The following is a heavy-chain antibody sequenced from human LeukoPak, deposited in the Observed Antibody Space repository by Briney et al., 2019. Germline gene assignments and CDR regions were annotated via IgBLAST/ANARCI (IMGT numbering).Heavy chain of an antibody. Sequence: SETLSLTCTVSGGSISSSSYNWGWIRQPPGKGLEWIGSIYYSGSTYYNPSLKSRVTISVDTSKNQFSLKLSSVTAAGTAVYYCARRFSELDQPDFDYWGQGTLVTVSS. CDR2: IYYSGST. J-gene: IGHJ4*02. CDR3: ARRFSELDQPDFDY. D-gene: IGHD1-14*01. CDR1: GGSISSSSYN. V-gene: IGHV4-39*01.